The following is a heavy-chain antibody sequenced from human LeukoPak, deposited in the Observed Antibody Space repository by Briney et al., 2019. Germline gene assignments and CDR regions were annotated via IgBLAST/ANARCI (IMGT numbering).Heavy chain of an antibody. CDR3: ASCQRAYYYYGMDV. J-gene: IGHJ6*02. D-gene: IGHD6-25*01. Sequence: PSETLSLTCTVSGGSISSGGYYWSWIRQPPGKGLEWIGEINHSGSTNYNPSLKSRVTISVDTSKNQFSLKLSSVTAADTAVYYCASCQRAYYYYGMDVWGQGTTVTVSS. CDR1: GGSISSGGYY. CDR2: INHSGST. V-gene: IGHV4-39*07.